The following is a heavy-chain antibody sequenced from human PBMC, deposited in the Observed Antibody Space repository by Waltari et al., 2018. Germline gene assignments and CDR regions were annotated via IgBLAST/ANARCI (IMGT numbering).Heavy chain of an antibody. D-gene: IGHD4-17*01. CDR1: GGTFSSYT. CDR3: ARFERSNDYGDYESPDAFDI. J-gene: IGHJ3*02. V-gene: IGHV1-69*02. Sequence: QVQLVQSGAEVKKPGSSVKVSCKASGGTFSSYTISWVRPAPGQGLEWMGRIIPILGIANYAQKYQGRVTITADKSTSTAYMELSSLRSEDTAVYYCARFERSNDYGDYESPDAFDIWGQGTMVTVSS. CDR2: IIPILGIA.